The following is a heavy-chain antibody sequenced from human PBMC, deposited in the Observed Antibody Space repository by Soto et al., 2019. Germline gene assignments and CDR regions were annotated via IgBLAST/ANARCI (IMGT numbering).Heavy chain of an antibody. Sequence: ASVKVSCKASGYTFTSYAMHWVRQAPGQRLEWMGWINAGDGNTKYSQKFQGRITITRDTSASTAYMEPSSLRSEDTAVYYCARDGYDFWSGYHNYYYYGMDVWGQGTTVTVSS. CDR3: ARDGYDFWSGYHNYYYYGMDV. V-gene: IGHV1-3*01. D-gene: IGHD3-3*01. CDR1: GYTFTSYA. CDR2: INAGDGNT. J-gene: IGHJ6*02.